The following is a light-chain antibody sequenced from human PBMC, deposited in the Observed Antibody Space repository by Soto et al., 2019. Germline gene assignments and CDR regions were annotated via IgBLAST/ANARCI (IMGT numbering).Light chain of an antibody. V-gene: IGKV3-20*01. J-gene: IGKJ1*01. CDR2: SAS. CDR1: QSVASSY. Sequence: VLTQSPGTLSLSPGERVTLSCRARQSVASSYLAWYQQKPGRAPRLLFYSASSRATGIPDRFSGSGSGTDFTLTISRLEPEDFAVYYCHHFGSLPETFCQGTNVE. CDR3: HHFGSLPET.